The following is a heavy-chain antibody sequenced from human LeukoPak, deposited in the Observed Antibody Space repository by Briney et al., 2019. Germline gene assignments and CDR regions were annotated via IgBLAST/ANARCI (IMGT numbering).Heavy chain of an antibody. CDR1: GYTFTSYD. D-gene: IGHD6-19*01. J-gene: IGHJ6*03. CDR3: AREVPGYSSGWYTYYYYYMDV. V-gene: IGHV1-8*03. Sequence: ASVKVSCKASGYTFTSYDINWVRQAPGQGLEWMGWMNPNSGNTGYAQKFQGRVTITRNTSISTAYMELSSLRSEDTAVYYCAREVPGYSSGWYTYYYYYMDVWGKGTTVTVSS. CDR2: MNPNSGNT.